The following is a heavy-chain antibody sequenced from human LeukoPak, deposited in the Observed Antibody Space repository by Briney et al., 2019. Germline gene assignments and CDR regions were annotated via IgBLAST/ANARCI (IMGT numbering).Heavy chain of an antibody. D-gene: IGHD1-1*01. CDR1: GGSISIYY. J-gene: IGHJ4*02. V-gene: IGHV4-59*01. CDR2: ILYSGST. CDR3: ARVRGTYLLDY. Sequence: SEALSLTCTVSGGSISIYYWSWIRLPPGKGLEWIGYILYSGSTSNNPSLRSRVTMSVDPSKSQFSLKLSSVTAADTAVYYCARVRGTYLLDYWGQGTLVTVSS.